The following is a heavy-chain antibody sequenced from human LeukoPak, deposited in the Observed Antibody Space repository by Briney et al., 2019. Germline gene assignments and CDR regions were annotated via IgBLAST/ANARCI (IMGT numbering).Heavy chain of an antibody. V-gene: IGHV3-21*01. J-gene: IGHJ4*02. CDR2: ISSSSSYI. CDR3: ARDRVSSGWYTFDY. CDR1: GFTFSSYN. Sequence: GGSLRLSCAASGFTFSSYNVNWVRPAPGKGLEWASSISSSSSYIYYADSVKGRFTISRDNAKNSLYLQMNSLRAEDTAVYYCARDRVSSGWYTFDYWGQGTLVTVSS. D-gene: IGHD6-19*01.